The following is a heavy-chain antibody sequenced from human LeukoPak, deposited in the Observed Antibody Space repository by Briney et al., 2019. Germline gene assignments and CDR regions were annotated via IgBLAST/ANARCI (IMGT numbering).Heavy chain of an antibody. D-gene: IGHD2-15*01. J-gene: IGHJ4*02. CDR3: AAVVAATQSPYFDY. CDR1: GGSISSSSYY. CDR2: IYYSGST. Sequence: SETLSLTCTVSGGSISSSSYYWGRIRQPPGKGLEWIGSIYYSGSTYYNPSLKSRVTISVDTSKNQFSLKLSSVTAPDTAVYYCAAVVAATQSPYFDYWGQGTLVTVSS. V-gene: IGHV4-39*01.